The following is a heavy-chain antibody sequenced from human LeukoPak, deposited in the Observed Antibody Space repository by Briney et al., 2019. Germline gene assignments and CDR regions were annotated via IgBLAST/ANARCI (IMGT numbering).Heavy chain of an antibody. CDR2: ISGSGGST. Sequence: GGSLSLSCAASGFTFSSYAMSWVRQAPGKGLEWVSAISGSGGSTYYADSVKGRFTISRDNSKNTLYLQTNSLRAEDTAVYYCAKDPRYYYDSSGYYPNWFDPWGQGTLVTVSS. J-gene: IGHJ5*02. CDR1: GFTFSSYA. D-gene: IGHD3-22*01. V-gene: IGHV3-23*01. CDR3: AKDPRYYYDSSGYYPNWFDP.